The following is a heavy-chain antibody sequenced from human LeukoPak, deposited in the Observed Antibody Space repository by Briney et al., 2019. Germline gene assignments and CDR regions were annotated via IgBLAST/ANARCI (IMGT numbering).Heavy chain of an antibody. CDR1: GFTFSSYG. CDR3: AKGAVAGVFDY. D-gene: IGHD6-19*01. CDR2: ISYDGSNK. V-gene: IGHV3-30*18. Sequence: GGSLRLSCAASGFTFSSYGMHWVRQAPGKGLEWVAVISYDGSNKYYADSVKGRFTISRDNSKNTLYLQMNSLRAEDTAVYYCAKGAVAGVFDYWGQGTLVTVSS. J-gene: IGHJ4*02.